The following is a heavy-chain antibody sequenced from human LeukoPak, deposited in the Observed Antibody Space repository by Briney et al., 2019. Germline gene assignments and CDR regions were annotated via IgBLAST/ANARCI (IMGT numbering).Heavy chain of an antibody. J-gene: IGHJ4*02. V-gene: IGHV1-8*01. CDR3: ARNFQGLGY. CDR2: MNTNSGHT. Sequence: ASVKVSCKASGYTFTSYEIIWVRQATGRGLEWMGWMNTNSGHTAYAQKFQGRVTMTAITSISTAYLELSSLGSEDTGVYYCARNFQGLGYWGQGTLVTVSS. D-gene: IGHD2-21*01. CDR1: GYTFTSYE.